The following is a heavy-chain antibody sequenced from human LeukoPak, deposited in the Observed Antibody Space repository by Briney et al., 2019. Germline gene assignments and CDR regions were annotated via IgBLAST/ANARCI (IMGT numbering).Heavy chain of an antibody. Sequence: SETLSLTCAVSGGSISSSNWWSWVRQPPGKGLEWIGEIYHSGSTNYNPSLKSRVTISVDTSKNQFSLKLSSVTAADTAVYYCARTDYYAYYYYYMDVWSKGTTVTVSS. V-gene: IGHV4-4*02. CDR2: IYHSGST. D-gene: IGHD3-10*01. J-gene: IGHJ6*03. CDR1: GGSISSSNW. CDR3: ARTDYYAYYYYYMDV.